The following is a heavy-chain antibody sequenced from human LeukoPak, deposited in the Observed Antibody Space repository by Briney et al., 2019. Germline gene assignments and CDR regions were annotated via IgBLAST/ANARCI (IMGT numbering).Heavy chain of an antibody. Sequence: GGSLRLSCAASGFTFSSYWMHWVRQAPGKGLVWVSRINSDGSSTSYADSVKGRFTISRDNAKNSLYLQMNSLRAEDTAVYYCAREIRQIVLMVYVKNYYYYMDVWGKGTTVTVSS. V-gene: IGHV3-74*01. CDR2: INSDGSST. CDR3: AREIRQIVLMVYVKNYYYYMDV. J-gene: IGHJ6*03. CDR1: GFTFSSYW. D-gene: IGHD2-8*01.